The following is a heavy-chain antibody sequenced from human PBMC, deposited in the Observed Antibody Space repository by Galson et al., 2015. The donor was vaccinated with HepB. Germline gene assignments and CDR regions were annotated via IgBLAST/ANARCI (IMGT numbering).Heavy chain of an antibody. D-gene: IGHD6-19*01. CDR2: IDWDDDK. J-gene: IGHJ4*02. CDR1: GFSLSTSGMC. Sequence: PALVKPTQTLTLTCTFSGFSLSTSGMCVSWIRQPPGKALEWLARIDWDDDKYYSTSLKSRLTISKDTSKNQVVLTMTNMDPVDTATYYCARMNSSGWYEYYFDYWGQGTLVTGSS. V-gene: IGHV2-70*11. CDR3: ARMNSSGWYEYYFDY.